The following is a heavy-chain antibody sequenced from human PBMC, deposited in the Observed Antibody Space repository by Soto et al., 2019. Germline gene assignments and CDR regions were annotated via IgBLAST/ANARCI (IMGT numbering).Heavy chain of an antibody. CDR3: ARTVSCSGGSCPRWYFEY. D-gene: IGHD2-15*01. CDR1: GYTFTSYA. CDR2: INAGNCNT. J-gene: IGHJ4*02. V-gene: IGHV1-3*01. Sequence: EASVKVSCKASGYTFTSYAMHWVRQAPGQRLEWMGWINAGNCNTKFSQKFQGRVTITRDTSASTAYMELSSLRSEDTAVYYFARTVSCSGGSCPRWYFEYWGQGTLVTVSS.